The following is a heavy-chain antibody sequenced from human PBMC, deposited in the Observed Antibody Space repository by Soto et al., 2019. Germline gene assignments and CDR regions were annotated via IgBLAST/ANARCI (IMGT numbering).Heavy chain of an antibody. Sequence: QVQLVESGGGLVKPGGSLRLSCAASGFTFSDYYMSWIRQAPGKGLEWVSHISNSGSPIYYADSVKGRFTISRDNAKNYLYLQMNGRRAEDTAVYYCARGGYNGYVLYWGQGTLVTVSS. D-gene: IGHD5-12*01. CDR2: ISNSGSPI. CDR3: ARGGYNGYVLY. V-gene: IGHV3-11*01. CDR1: GFTFSDYY. J-gene: IGHJ4*02.